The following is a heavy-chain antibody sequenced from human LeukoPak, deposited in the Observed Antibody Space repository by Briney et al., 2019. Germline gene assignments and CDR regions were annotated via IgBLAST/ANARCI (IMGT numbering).Heavy chain of an antibody. CDR1: GFTFSSYA. V-gene: IGHV3-30-3*01. J-gene: IGHJ4*02. CDR3: ARGLRFLEWLFPPYFDY. CDR2: ISYDGSNK. D-gene: IGHD3-3*01. Sequence: GSLRLSCAASGFTFSSYAMHWVRQAPGKGLEWVAVISYDGSNKYYADSVKGRFTISRDNSKNTLYLQMNSLGAEDTAVYYCARGLRFLEWLFPPYFDYWGQGTLVTVSS.